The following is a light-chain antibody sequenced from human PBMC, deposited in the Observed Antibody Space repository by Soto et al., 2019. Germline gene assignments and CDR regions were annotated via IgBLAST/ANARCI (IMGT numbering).Light chain of an antibody. CDR3: SSYTSSSTLYV. CDR1: SRDVGGYNY. Sequence: QPALAQPASVSGSPGQSITISCTGTSRDVGGYNYVSWYQQHPGKSPKLMIYDVINRPSGVSNRSSGSKSGNTASLTISGLQAEDEADYYCSSYTSSSTLYVFGTGTKVTVL. V-gene: IGLV2-14*01. CDR2: DVI. J-gene: IGLJ1*01.